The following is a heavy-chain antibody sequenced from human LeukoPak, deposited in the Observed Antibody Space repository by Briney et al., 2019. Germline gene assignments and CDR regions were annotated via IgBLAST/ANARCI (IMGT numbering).Heavy chain of an antibody. V-gene: IGHV4-59*02. CDR3: ARTTEGYCSSASCFGFAYSYYMDV. D-gene: IGHD2-2*01. J-gene: IGHJ6*03. CDR2: IYYNGST. Sequence: SETLSLTCTVSGGSVSSYYWSWIRQPPGKGLEWIGYIYYNGSTNYNPSLKSRVTISVETSKNQFSLKLSSVIAADTAVYYCARTTEGYCSSASCFGFAYSYYMDVWGKGTTVTISS. CDR1: GGSVSSYY.